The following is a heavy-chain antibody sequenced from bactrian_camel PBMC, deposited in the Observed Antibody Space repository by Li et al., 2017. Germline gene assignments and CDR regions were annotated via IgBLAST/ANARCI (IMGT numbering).Heavy chain of an antibody. CDR1: GAAVSSYC. V-gene: IGHV3S67*01. CDR3: VRAGGVRSLYFAS. D-gene: IGHD3*01. CDR2: IAGSSRN. J-gene: IGHJ6*01. Sequence: VQLVESGGGSVQAGGSLRLTCVASGAAVSSYCMGWFRQAPGKEREGVSWIAGSSRNDHAGPVKGRFTCSRDSPKNTMYLQLNALKSEDTARYFCVRAGGVRSLYFASWGQGTQVTVS.